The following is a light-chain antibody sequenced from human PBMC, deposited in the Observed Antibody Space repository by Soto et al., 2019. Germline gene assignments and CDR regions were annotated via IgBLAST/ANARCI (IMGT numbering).Light chain of an antibody. CDR3: QQYNNWPFS. CDR2: DVS. Sequence: IVLTQSPATLSLSPGERATLSCSAGQGVTTNFAWYQQKSGQSPRLLIYDVSHRATGVPARFSGTGSETDFTLTISGLQSEDSAVYFCQQYNNWPFSFGQGARLEIK. CDR1: QGVTTN. V-gene: IGKV3-15*01. J-gene: IGKJ5*01.